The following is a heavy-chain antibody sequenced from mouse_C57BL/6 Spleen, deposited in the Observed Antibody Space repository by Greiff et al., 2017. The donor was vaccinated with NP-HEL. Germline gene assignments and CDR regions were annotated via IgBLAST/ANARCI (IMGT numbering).Heavy chain of an antibody. CDR3: ARVTGAPYYFDY. Sequence: QVQLQQPGAELVKPGASVKLSCKASGYTFTSYWMHWVKQRPGQGLEWIGMIHPNSGSTNYNEKFKSKATLTVDKSSSTAYMQLSSLTSEDSAVYYCARVTGAPYYFDYWGQGTTLTVSS. CDR1: GYTFTSYW. CDR2: IHPNSGST. V-gene: IGHV1-64*01. J-gene: IGHJ2*01. D-gene: IGHD2-1*01.